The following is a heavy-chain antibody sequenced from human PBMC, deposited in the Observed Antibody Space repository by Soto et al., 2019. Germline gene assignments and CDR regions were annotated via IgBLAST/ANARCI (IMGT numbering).Heavy chain of an antibody. CDR3: ARERNYYYYYGMDV. V-gene: IGHV3-33*01. Sequence: QVQLVESGGGVVQPGRSLRLSCAASGFTFSSYGMHWVRQALGTGLEWVAVKWYDGSNKYYADSVKGRFTISRDNSKNTLYLQMNSLRAEDTAVYYCARERNYYYYYGMDVWGQGTTVTVSS. J-gene: IGHJ6*02. CDR2: KWYDGSNK. CDR1: GFTFSSYG.